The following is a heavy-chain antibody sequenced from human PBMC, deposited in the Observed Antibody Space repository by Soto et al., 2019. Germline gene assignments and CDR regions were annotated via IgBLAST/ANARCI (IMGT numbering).Heavy chain of an antibody. CDR2: IYYSGST. CDR3: ARDGYYDSSGYYYPYYYGMDV. Sequence: SETLSLTCTVSGGSITSGDYYSSWIRQHPGKGLEWIGYIYYSGSTYYNPSLKSRVTISVDTSKNQFSLKLSSVTAADTAVYYCARDGYYDSSGYYYPYYYGMDVWGQGTTVTVSS. J-gene: IGHJ6*02. CDR1: GGSITSGDYY. V-gene: IGHV4-31*03. D-gene: IGHD3-22*01.